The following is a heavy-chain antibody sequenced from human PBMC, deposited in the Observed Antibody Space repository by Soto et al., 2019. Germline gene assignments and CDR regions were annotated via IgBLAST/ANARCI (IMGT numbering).Heavy chain of an antibody. J-gene: IGHJ4*02. CDR2: IYNNETF. V-gene: IGHV4-61*01. CDR1: GASVSSGSFY. Sequence: SETLSLTCCVSGASVSSGSFYWSWIRQPPGKGLEWIGFIYNNETFNYNPSLKSRVTLSVDTSKHQFSLKLSSVTAADTAVYYCARVPLRYSSSHNFDSWGRGALVT. D-gene: IGHD6-19*01. CDR3: ARVPLRYSSSHNFDS.